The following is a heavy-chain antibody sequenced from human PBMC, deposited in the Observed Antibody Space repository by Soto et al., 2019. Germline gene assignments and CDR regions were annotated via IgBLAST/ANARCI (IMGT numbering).Heavy chain of an antibody. CDR2: ISDDGSNK. CDR3: AKVYYDLWSCELNDYYYGMDV. J-gene: IGHJ6*02. D-gene: IGHD3-3*01. CDR1: GFTFSSYG. V-gene: IGHV3-30*18. Sequence: QLQLVESGGGVVQPGRYLRLSCAASGFTFSSYGMHWVRQATGKGLERVAVISDDGSNKYYADSVKGRFTISRDNSKNTLYLQMNSLRAEDTAVYYCAKVYYDLWSCELNDYYYGMDVWGRGTPVTASS.